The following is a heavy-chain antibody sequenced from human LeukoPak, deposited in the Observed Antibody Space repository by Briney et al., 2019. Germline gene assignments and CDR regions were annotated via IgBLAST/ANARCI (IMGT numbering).Heavy chain of an antibody. V-gene: IGHV3-30*18. D-gene: IGHD3-16*02. CDR3: AKDSWDLIGYYFDS. J-gene: IGHJ4*02. CDR1: GFAFSTYG. Sequence: GGSLRLSCAASGFAFSTYGMHWVRQAPGKGLEWVAVISDDGNNKYYVDSVKGRFTISRDNSKNTLYLQMNSLRAEDTAVYYCAKDSWDLIGYYFDSWGQGTLVTVSS. CDR2: ISDDGNNK.